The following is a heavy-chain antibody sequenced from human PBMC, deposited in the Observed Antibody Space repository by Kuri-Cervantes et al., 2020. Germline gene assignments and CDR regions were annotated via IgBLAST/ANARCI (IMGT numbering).Heavy chain of an antibody. Sequence: SQTLSLTCAVYGGSFSGYYWSWIRQPPGKGPEWIGEINHSGSTNYNPSLKSRVTISVDTSKNQFSLKVSSVTAADRAVYYCARMWGSRKLDYWGQGTLVTVSS. J-gene: IGHJ4*02. CDR3: ARMWGSRKLDY. D-gene: IGHD1-14*01. CDR2: INHSGST. V-gene: IGHV4-34*01. CDR1: GGSFSGYY.